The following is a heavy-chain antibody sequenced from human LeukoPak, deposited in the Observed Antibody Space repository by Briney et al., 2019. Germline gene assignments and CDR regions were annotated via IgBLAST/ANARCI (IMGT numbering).Heavy chain of an antibody. CDR3: ARAYSSSKYNWFDP. D-gene: IGHD6-13*01. CDR2: INHSGST. Sequence: SETLSLTCAVYGGSFSGYYWSWIRQPPGKGLEWIGEINHSGSTNYNPSLKSRVTISVDTSKNQFSLKLSSVTAAHTAVYYCARAYSSSKYNWFDPWGQGTLVTVSS. CDR1: GGSFSGYY. J-gene: IGHJ5*02. V-gene: IGHV4-34*01.